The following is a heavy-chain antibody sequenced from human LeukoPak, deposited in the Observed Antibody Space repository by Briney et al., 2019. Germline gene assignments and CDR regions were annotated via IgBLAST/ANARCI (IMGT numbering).Heavy chain of an antibody. D-gene: IGHD2-21*02. CDR2: IYSGGST. J-gene: IGHJ2*01. Sequence: PGGSLRLSCAASGFTVSSNYMSWVRQAPGKGLEWVSVIYSGGSTYYAHSVKGRFTISRDNSKNTLYLQMNSLRAEDTAVYYCARDRKLLWYFDLWGRGTLVTVSS. CDR1: GFTVSSNY. CDR3: ARDRKLLWYFDL. V-gene: IGHV3-66*01.